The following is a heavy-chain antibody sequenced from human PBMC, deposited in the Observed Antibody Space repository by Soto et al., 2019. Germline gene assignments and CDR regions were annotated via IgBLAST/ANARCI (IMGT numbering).Heavy chain of an antibody. D-gene: IGHD3-22*01. J-gene: IGHJ4*02. CDR1: GFTFSSYG. CDR2: ISYDGSNK. CDR3: AKVGSNYYDSSGYVFDY. Sequence: GGSMRLSCAASGFTFSSYGRHWVRQAPGKGLEWVAVISYDGSNKYYADSVKGRFTISRDNSKNTLYLQMNSLRAEDTAVYYCAKVGSNYYDSSGYVFDYWGQGTLVTVSS. V-gene: IGHV3-30*18.